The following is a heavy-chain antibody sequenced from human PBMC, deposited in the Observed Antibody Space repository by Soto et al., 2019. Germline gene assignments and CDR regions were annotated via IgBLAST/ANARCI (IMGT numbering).Heavy chain of an antibody. CDR2: IVVASGNS. CDR1: GFTFTNSA. V-gene: IGHV1-58*01. Sequence: QMQLVQSGPEVKKHGTSVKVSCKASGFTFTNSAVQWVRQARGQRLEWIGWIVVASGNSDYAQKFQERVTITRDTSTSSAYIELSSLRSEDTAVYYCAADLYDTSDVKYLGFYWGQGTLVTVSS. D-gene: IGHD3-22*01. J-gene: IGHJ4*02. CDR3: AADLYDTSDVKYLGFY.